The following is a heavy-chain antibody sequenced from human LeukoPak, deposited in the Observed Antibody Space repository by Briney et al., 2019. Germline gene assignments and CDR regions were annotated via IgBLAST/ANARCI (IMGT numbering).Heavy chain of an antibody. V-gene: IGHV1-46*01. D-gene: IGHD3-3*01. CDR1: GYTFTSYY. CDR2: INPSGGST. J-gene: IGHJ3*02. CDR3: ARDPITIFGVVIKDEFGDAFDI. Sequence: ASVKVSCKASGYTFTSYYMHWVRQAPGQGLEWMGIINPSGGSTSYAQEFQGRVTMTRDTSTSTVYMELSSLRSEDTAVYYCARDPITIFGVVIKDEFGDAFDIWGQGTMVTVSS.